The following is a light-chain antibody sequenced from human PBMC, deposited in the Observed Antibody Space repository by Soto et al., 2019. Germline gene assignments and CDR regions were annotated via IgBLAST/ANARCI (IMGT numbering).Light chain of an antibody. CDR1: SSDVGGYDH. CDR3: SSDAGNYNYV. V-gene: IGLV2-8*01. J-gene: IGLJ1*01. CDR2: EAT. Sequence: QSALAQPPSASGSPGQSVTIPCTGTSSDVGGYDHVSWYQQHPGKAPKLMIYEATKRPAGVPDRFSGSKSGNTASLTVSGLQAEDEADYYCSSDAGNYNYVFGTGTKVTV.